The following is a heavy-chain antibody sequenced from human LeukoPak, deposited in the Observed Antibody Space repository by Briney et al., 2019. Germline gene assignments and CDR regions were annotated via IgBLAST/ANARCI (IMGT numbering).Heavy chain of an antibody. CDR3: ARGYCSSTSCYMPSTYYYYGMDV. CDR2: ISSSGSTI. J-gene: IGHJ6*02. Sequence: GGSLRLSCAASGFTFSSYEMNWVRQAPGKGLEWVSYISSSGSTIYYADSVKGRFTISRDNAKNSLYLQMNSLRAEDTALYYCARGYCSSTSCYMPSTYYYYGMDVWGQGTTVTVSS. V-gene: IGHV3-48*03. D-gene: IGHD2-2*02. CDR1: GFTFSSYE.